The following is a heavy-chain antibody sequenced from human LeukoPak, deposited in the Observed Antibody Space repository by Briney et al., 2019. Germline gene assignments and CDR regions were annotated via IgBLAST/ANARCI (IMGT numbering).Heavy chain of an antibody. CDR1: GFTFSDYY. V-gene: IGHV3-11*05. Sequence: GGSLRLSCAASGFTFSDYYMSWIRQAPGKGLEWVSYISSSSRYTDYADSVKGRFTLSRDNAKNSLYLQMNSLRDEDTAVYYCAREEGGDCSRTSCYTSSWGQGTQVTVST. J-gene: IGHJ4*02. D-gene: IGHD2-2*02. CDR3: AREEGGDCSRTSCYTSS. CDR2: ISSSSRYT.